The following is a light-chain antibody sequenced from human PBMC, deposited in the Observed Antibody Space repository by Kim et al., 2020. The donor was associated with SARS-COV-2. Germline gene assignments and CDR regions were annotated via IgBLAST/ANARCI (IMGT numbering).Light chain of an antibody. CDR1: HSASSSY. CDR2: GAS. Sequence: LSPGERDTLNCRAIHSASSSYLAWYQQKPCQAPRLLIDGASSRATGIPDRFSGSGSGTDFTLTISRLEPEDFAVYYCQQYGSSAYTFGQGTKLEI. J-gene: IGKJ2*01. CDR3: QQYGSSAYT. V-gene: IGKV3-20*01.